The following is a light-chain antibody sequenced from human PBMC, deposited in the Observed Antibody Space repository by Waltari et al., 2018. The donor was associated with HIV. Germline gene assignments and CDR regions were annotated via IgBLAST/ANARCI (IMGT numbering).Light chain of an antibody. J-gene: IGKJ4*01. V-gene: IGKV3-20*01. CDR1: QSVSSSY. CDR3: QQYGSSPLT. CDR2: GAS. Sequence: VLTQSPGTLSLSPGERATLSCRASQSVSSSYLAWYQQKPGQAPRLLIYGASSRATGIPDRFSGSGSGTDFTLTISRLEPEDFAVYYCQQYGSSPLTFGGGTKVEIK.